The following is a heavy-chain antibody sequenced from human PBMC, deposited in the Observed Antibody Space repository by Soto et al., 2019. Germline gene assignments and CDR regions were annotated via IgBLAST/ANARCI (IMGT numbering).Heavy chain of an antibody. CDR1: GFTFSSYA. Sequence: GGSLRLSCAASGFTFSSYAMSWVRQAPGKGLEWVSAISGSGGSTYYADSVKGRFTISRDNSKNTLYLQMNSLRAEDTAVYYCAKGEAGYYYDSSGYYYVGFYWGQGTLVTVSS. CDR2: ISGSGGST. D-gene: IGHD3-22*01. CDR3: AKGEAGYYYDSSGYYYVGFY. V-gene: IGHV3-23*01. J-gene: IGHJ4*02.